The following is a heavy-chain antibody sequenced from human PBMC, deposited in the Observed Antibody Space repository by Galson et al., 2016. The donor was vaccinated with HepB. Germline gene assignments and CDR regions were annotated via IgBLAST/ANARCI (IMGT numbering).Heavy chain of an antibody. CDR1: SGSLSGYH. V-gene: IGHV4-34*01. CDR2: INHSGSP. J-gene: IGHJ3*02. CDR3: ARSKTFSGNYYKKDRNYAFDI. D-gene: IGHD3-10*01. Sequence: SETLSLTCAVYSGSLSGYHWSWIRQPPAKGLEWIGEINHSGSPNYNPSLKSRVTMSVDTSKRQLSLKLSSVTAADTAVYYCARSKTFSGNYYKKDRNYAFDIWGQGTTVTVSS.